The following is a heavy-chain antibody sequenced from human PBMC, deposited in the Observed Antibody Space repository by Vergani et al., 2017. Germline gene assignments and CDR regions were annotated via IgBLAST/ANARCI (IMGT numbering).Heavy chain of an antibody. CDR1: GGTFSSYT. CDR3: ARVEGGFGEFSYLSAGAWFDP. V-gene: IGHV1-69*02. D-gene: IGHD3-10*01. J-gene: IGHJ5*02. CDR2: IIPILGIA. Sequence: QVQLVQSGAEVKKPGSSVKVSCKASGGTFSSYTISWVRQAPGQGLEWMGRIIPILGIANYAQKFQGRVTITADKSTSTAYMELSSLRSEDTAVYYCARVEGGFGEFSYLSAGAWFDPWGQGTLVTVSS.